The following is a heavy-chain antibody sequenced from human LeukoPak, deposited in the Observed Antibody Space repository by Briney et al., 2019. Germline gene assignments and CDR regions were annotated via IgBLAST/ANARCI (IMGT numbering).Heavy chain of an antibody. J-gene: IGHJ6*03. Sequence: SETLSLTCAVYGGSFSGYYWSWIRQPPGKGLEWIGEINHSGSTNYNPSLKSRVTISVDTSKNQFSLKLSSVTAADTAVYYCARRDRTYYYYMDVWAKGPRSPSP. V-gene: IGHV4-34*01. CDR2: INHSGST. D-gene: IGHD5-24*01. CDR1: GGSFSGYY. CDR3: ARRDRTYYYYMDV.